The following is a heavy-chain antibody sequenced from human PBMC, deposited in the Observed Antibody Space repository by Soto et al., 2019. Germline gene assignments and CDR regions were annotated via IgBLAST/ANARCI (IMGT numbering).Heavy chain of an antibody. V-gene: IGHV4-39*01. CDR3: AGLAALQTNSFG. J-gene: IGHJ4*02. D-gene: IGHD6-6*01. CDR1: GGSISSSSYY. Sequence: PSETLSLTCTVSGGSISSSSYYWGWIRQPPGKGLEWIGSIYYSGSTYYNPSLKSRVTISVYTSKNQFSLKLSSVTAADTAVYYCAGLAALQTNSFGWGQGTLVTVSS. CDR2: IYYSGST.